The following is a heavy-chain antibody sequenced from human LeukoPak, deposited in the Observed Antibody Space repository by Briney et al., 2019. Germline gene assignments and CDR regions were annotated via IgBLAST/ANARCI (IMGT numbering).Heavy chain of an antibody. V-gene: IGHV3-30*02. Sequence: PGGSLRLSCTDSGFTFSRSAMHWVRQAPGKGLEWVAFIRSDGSNEYYTDSVKGRFTISRDNSRNTLYLQMSSLGAEDTAVYYCAKDEAVAGFDYWGQGTLVTVPS. CDR1: GFTFSRSA. CDR3: AKDEAVAGFDY. D-gene: IGHD6-19*01. CDR2: IRSDGSNE. J-gene: IGHJ4*02.